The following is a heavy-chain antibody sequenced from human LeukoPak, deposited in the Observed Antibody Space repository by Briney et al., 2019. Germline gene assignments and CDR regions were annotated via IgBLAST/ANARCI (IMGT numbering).Heavy chain of an antibody. CDR2: INHSGST. J-gene: IGHJ4*02. CDR3: ARGVLQDYYDSSGFHHRGGVDY. CDR1: GGSFSGYY. D-gene: IGHD3-22*01. Sequence: SETLSLTCAVYGGSFSGYYWSWIRQPPGKGLEWIGEINHSGSTNYNPSLKSRVTISVDTSKNQFSLTLNSVTAADTAMYFCARGVLQDYYDSSGFHHRGGVDYWGPGTLVTVSS. V-gene: IGHV4-34*01.